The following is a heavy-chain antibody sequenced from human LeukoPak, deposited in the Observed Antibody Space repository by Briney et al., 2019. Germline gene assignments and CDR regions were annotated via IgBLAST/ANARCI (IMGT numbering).Heavy chain of an antibody. D-gene: IGHD3-3*01. J-gene: IGHJ4*02. Sequence: GASVKVSCKASGYTFTGYYIHWVRQAPGQGLEWMGWINLNSGGTNYAQKFQDRVTMTRDTSISTAYMELSRLRSDDTAVYYCARDRYFWSGYYLDYWGQGTLVTVSS. CDR1: GYTFTGYY. CDR3: ARDRYFWSGYYLDY. CDR2: INLNSGGT. V-gene: IGHV1-2*02.